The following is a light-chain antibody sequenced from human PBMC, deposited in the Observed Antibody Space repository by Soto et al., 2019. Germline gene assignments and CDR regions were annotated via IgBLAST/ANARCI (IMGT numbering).Light chain of an antibody. CDR2: GAS. CDR3: QQYNNWPPQWT. V-gene: IGKV3-15*01. Sequence: EIVMTQSPATLSVSPGERATLSCRASQSVSSNLAWYQQKPGQAPRLLIYGASTRATGTPARFSGSGSGTEFTLTISSLQSEDFAVYYCQQYNNWPPQWTFGQGTKVDIK. J-gene: IGKJ1*01. CDR1: QSVSSN.